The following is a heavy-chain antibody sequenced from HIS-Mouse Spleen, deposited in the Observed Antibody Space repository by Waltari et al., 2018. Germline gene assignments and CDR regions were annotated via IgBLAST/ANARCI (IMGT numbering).Heavy chain of an antibody. D-gene: IGHD1-26*01. CDR2: ISYDGSNK. V-gene: IGHV3-30*18. CDR3: AKDRGSPLYFDY. Sequence: QVQLVASGGGVVQPGRYLRLSCAASGFTFSSYGIPWVLQAPGKGLEWVAVISYDGSNKYYADSVKGRFTISRDNSKNTLYLQMNSLRAEDTAVYYCAKDRGSPLYFDYWGQGTLVTVSS. CDR1: GFTFSSYG. J-gene: IGHJ4*02.